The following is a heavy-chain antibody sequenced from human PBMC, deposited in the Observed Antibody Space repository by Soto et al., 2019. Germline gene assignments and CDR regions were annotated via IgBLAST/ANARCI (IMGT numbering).Heavy chain of an antibody. D-gene: IGHD2-2*01. J-gene: IGHJ4*02. Sequence: PGGSLRLSYADSGFIFSSYWMSWVRQSPGKGLEWVAKIKQDGSERYYVDSVKGRFTISRDNAKNSLYLQMNSLRAEDTAVYYCARGGSSTRFMDYWGQGTLVTVSS. CDR1: GFIFSSYW. CDR2: IKQDGSER. V-gene: IGHV3-7*03. CDR3: ARGGSSTRFMDY.